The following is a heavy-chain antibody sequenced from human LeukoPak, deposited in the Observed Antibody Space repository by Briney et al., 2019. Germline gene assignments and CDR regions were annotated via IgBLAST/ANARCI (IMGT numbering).Heavy chain of an antibody. Sequence: GGSLRLSCAASGFTFSSYWMSWVRQAPGKGLEWVAYIKQDGSEKYYVDSVKGRFTISRDNAKNSLYLQMNSLRAEDTAVYYCARVSYVGKRDYWGQGTLVTVSS. CDR1: GFTFSSYW. D-gene: IGHD3-10*02. CDR2: IKQDGSEK. J-gene: IGHJ4*02. CDR3: ARVSYVGKRDY. V-gene: IGHV3-7*01.